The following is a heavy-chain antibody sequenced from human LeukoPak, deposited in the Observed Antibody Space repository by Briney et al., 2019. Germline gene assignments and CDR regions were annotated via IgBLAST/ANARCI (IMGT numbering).Heavy chain of an antibody. CDR3: ARGRLLLWFGELFYY. CDR2: IYHSGST. Sequence: SGTLSLTCAVSGGSISSSNWWSWVRQPPGKGLEWIGEIYHSGSTNYNPSLKSRVTISVDTSKNQFSLKLSSVTAADTAVYYCARGRLLLWFGELFYYWGQGTLVTVSS. D-gene: IGHD3-10*01. V-gene: IGHV4-4*02. J-gene: IGHJ4*02. CDR1: GGSISSSNW.